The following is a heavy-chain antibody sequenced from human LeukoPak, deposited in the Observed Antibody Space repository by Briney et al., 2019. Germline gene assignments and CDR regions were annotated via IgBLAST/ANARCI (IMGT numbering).Heavy chain of an antibody. D-gene: IGHD3-22*01. CDR2: ISGSGGST. CDR3: AKPSYYYDSSGRRKRDYYYYYMDV. CDR1: GVTFSSYA. Sequence: GGSLRLTCTASGVTFSSYAMSWVRQAPGKGLEWISGISGSGGSTYYADSVKGRFTISRDNSKNTLYLQMNSLRAEDTAVYYCAKPSYYYDSSGRRKRDYYYYYMDVWGKGTTVTVSS. V-gene: IGHV3-23*01. J-gene: IGHJ6*03.